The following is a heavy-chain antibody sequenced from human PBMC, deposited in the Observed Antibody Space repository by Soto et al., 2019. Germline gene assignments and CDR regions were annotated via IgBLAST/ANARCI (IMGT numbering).Heavy chain of an antibody. Sequence: QVQLQDSAPGLVKPSQTLSLTCTVSGGSISTGGYYWSWIRQHPGRGLEWIGYIYHSGMTFSNPSLQSRVAISIDTSENQFSLKLSSVTAADTAVYYCATVRWELHDAFDIWGHGTMVSVSS. J-gene: IGHJ3*02. CDR3: ATVRWELHDAFDI. CDR1: GGSISTGGYY. V-gene: IGHV4-31*03. D-gene: IGHD4-17*01. CDR2: IYHSGMT.